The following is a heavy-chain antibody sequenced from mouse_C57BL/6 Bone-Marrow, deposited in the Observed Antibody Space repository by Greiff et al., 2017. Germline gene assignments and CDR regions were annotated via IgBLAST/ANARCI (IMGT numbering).Heavy chain of an antibody. D-gene: IGHD1-1*01. CDR2: ISSGGSYT. V-gene: IGHV5-6*02. J-gene: IGHJ4*01. CDR1: GFTFSSYG. CDR3: ARQGILRYYYAMDY. Sequence: DVKLVESGGDLVKPGGSLKLSCAASGFTFSSYGMSWVRQTPDKRLEWVATISSGGSYTYYPDSVKGRFTISRDNAKNTLYRQMSSLKSEDTAMYYCARQGILRYYYAMDYWGQGTSATVSS.